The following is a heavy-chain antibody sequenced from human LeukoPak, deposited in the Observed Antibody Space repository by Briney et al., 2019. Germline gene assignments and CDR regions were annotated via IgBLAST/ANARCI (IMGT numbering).Heavy chain of an antibody. Sequence: GGSLRLSCAASGFAFRSHYMSWVRQAPGKGLEWVSGISASGGSTFYADSVKGRFTISRDNSKNTLYLQMNGLRVEDTAVYYCVREGPRGLAFDIWGQGTMVTVSS. V-gene: IGHV3-23*01. CDR3: VREGPRGLAFDI. D-gene: IGHD3/OR15-3a*01. CDR1: GFAFRSHY. J-gene: IGHJ3*02. CDR2: ISASGGST.